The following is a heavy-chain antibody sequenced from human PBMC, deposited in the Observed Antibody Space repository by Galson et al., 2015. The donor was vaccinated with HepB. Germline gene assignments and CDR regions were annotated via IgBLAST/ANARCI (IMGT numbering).Heavy chain of an antibody. CDR2: ISSSSSYI. Sequence: SLRLSCAASGFTFSSYSMNWVRQAPGKGLEWVSSISSSSSYIYYADSVKGRFTISGDNAKNSLYLQMNSLRAEDTAVYYCARAGRITIFGVVIYGMDVWGQGTTVTVSS. D-gene: IGHD3-3*01. V-gene: IGHV3-21*01. J-gene: IGHJ6*02. CDR3: ARAGRITIFGVVIYGMDV. CDR1: GFTFSSYS.